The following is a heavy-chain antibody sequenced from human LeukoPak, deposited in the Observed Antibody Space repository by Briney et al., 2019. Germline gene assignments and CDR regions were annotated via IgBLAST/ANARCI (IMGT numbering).Heavy chain of an antibody. CDR3: AKDITYCSSSSCPNNYYYYGMDV. Sequence: PGGSLRLSCAASGFTFNNYAMSWVRQAPGKGLEWVSAISGSGAGTYYADSVKGRFTISRDNSKNTLYLQMNSLRTEDTAVYYCAKDITYCSSSSCPNNYYYYGMDVWGQGTAVTVSS. CDR1: GFTFNNYA. J-gene: IGHJ6*02. V-gene: IGHV3-23*01. D-gene: IGHD2-2*01. CDR2: ISGSGAGT.